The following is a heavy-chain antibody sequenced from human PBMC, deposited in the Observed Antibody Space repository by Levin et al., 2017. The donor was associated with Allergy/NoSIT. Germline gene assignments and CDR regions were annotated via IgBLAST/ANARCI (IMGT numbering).Heavy chain of an antibody. D-gene: IGHD6-6*01. V-gene: IGHV1-69*06. CDR3: ARFIAARRAYYDS. CDR2: LIAMFGTP. J-gene: IGHJ4*02. Sequence: SVKVSCKASGDTVRSFAIGWVRQAPGQGLEWMGGLIAMFGTPSYAQKFQSRVTITADMSTYTAYMELHSLTSEDTAVYYCARFIAARRAYYDSWGQGTLIIVSS. CDR1: GDTVRSFA.